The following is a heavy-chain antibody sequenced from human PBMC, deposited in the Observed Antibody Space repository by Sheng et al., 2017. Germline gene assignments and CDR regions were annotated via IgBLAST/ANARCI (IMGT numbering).Heavy chain of an antibody. CDR2: IGTKTNIYAT. CDR3: TRTWIQLWFPDFDY. CDR1: GLTFSDTA. D-gene: IGHD5-18*01. Sequence: EVQLVESGGGLVQPGGSLKLSCAASGLTFSDTALHWVRQASGKGLEWVGRIGTKTNIYATAYAASAKGRFTISRDDSKNTAYLQMNTLRTEDTAIYYCTRTWIQLWFPDFDYWGQGT. J-gene: IGHJ4*02. V-gene: IGHV3-73*02.